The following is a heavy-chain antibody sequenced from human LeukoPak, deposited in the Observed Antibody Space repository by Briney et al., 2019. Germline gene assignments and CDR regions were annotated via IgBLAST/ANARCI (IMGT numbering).Heavy chain of an antibody. CDR1: GGSISSYY. CDR3: ARHQMRYSYGTLFDY. CDR2: IYYSGST. J-gene: IGHJ4*02. Sequence: SETLSLTCTVSGGSISSYYWSWIRQPPGKGLEWIGFIYYSGSTYYNPSLKSRVTISVDTSKNQFSLRLSSVTATDTAEYFCARHQMRYSYGTLFDYWGQGTLVTVSS. D-gene: IGHD5-18*01. V-gene: IGHV4-59*08.